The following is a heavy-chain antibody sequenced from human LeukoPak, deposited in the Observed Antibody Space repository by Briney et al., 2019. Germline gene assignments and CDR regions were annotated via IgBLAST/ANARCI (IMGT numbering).Heavy chain of an antibody. J-gene: IGHJ4*02. CDR2: ISWSGGST. D-gene: IGHD5-18*01. CDR1: GFTFDDYA. CDR3: AKGSESGYSYGSGIDY. Sequence: WGSLRLSCAASGFTFDDYAMHWVGQAPGKGLEWVSLISWSGGSTYYADSVKGRFTISRDNSKNSLYLQMNSLRAEDTALYYCAKGSESGYSYGSGIDYWGQGTLVTVSS. V-gene: IGHV3-43D*03.